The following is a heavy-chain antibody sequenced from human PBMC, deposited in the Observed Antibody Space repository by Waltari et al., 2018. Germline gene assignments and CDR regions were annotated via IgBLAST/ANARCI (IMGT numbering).Heavy chain of an antibody. CDR3: AKDLDYDSSGFDY. V-gene: IGHV3-33*06. CDR1: GFTFSSYG. J-gene: IGHJ4*02. CDR2: IWYDGSNK. Sequence: QVQLVESGGGVVQPGRSLRLSCAASGFTFSSYGMPWVRQAPGKGLGWVAVIWYDGSNKYYADSVKGRFTISRDNSKNTLYLQMNSLRAEDTAVYYCAKDLDYDSSGFDYWGQGTLVTVSS. D-gene: IGHD3-22*01.